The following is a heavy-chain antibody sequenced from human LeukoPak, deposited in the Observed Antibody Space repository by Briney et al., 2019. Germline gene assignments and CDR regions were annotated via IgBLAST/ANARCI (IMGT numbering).Heavy chain of an antibody. Sequence: ASVRVSCKASGYTFTNYAIHWVRQAPGQRLEWMGWINAGNGNAKYSQKFQGRVTITRDTSASTACMELSSLRSEDAAVYYCTRVGAAAGPYYFDYWGQGTLVTVSS. CDR3: TRVGAAAGPYYFDY. CDR2: INAGNGNA. D-gene: IGHD6-13*01. J-gene: IGHJ4*02. CDR1: GYTFTNYA. V-gene: IGHV1-3*01.